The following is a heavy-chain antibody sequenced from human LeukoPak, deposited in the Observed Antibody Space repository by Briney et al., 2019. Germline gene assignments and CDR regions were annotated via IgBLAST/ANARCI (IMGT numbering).Heavy chain of an antibody. CDR2: ISGGAGGA. CDR1: GFTFSSYA. J-gene: IGHJ4*02. D-gene: IGHD3-10*01. V-gene: IGHV3-23*01. CDR3: AKDGGYGSGSYYPDY. Sequence: PGGSLRLSCAASGFTFSSYAMNWVRQAPGKGLEWVSSISGGAGGAVYADSVKGRFTMSRDNSKNTLYLLMNSLRAEDTAVYYCAKDGGYGSGSYYPDYWGQGTLVTVSS.